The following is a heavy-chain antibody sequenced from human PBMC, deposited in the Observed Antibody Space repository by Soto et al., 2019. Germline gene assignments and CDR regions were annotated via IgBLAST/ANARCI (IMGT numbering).Heavy chain of an antibody. CDR3: ARDWVVVAATRDANADY. J-gene: IGHJ4*02. V-gene: IGHV1-2*02. CDR2: INPNSGGT. CDR1: GYTFTGYY. Sequence: QVQLVQSGAEVKKPGASVKVSCKASGYTFTGYYMHWVRQAPGQGLEWMGWINPNSGGTNYAQKFQGRVTMTRDTSISTAYMELSRLRSDDTAVYYCARDWVVVAATRDANADYWGQGTLVTVSS. D-gene: IGHD2-15*01.